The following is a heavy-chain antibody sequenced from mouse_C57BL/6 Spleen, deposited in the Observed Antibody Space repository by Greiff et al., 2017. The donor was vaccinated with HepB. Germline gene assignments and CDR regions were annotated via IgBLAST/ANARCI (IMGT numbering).Heavy chain of an antibody. Sequence: DVQLQESGPELVKPGASVKIPCKASGYTFTDYNMDWVKQSHGKSLEWIGDINPNNGGTIYNQKFKGKATLTVDKSSSTAYMELRSLTSEDTAVYYCARCDYDGGAWFAYWGQGTLVTVSA. J-gene: IGHJ3*01. D-gene: IGHD2-4*01. CDR2: INPNNGGT. CDR1: GYTFTDYN. V-gene: IGHV1-18*01. CDR3: ARCDYDGGAWFAY.